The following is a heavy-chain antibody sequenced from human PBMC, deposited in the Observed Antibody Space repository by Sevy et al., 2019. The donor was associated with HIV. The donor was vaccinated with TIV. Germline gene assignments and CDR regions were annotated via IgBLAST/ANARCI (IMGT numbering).Heavy chain of an antibody. CDR3: ARDNYCISGDGCYGYGLDV. J-gene: IGHJ6*02. V-gene: IGHV3-11*01. D-gene: IGHD2-8*01. CDR1: GLTFSDYY. Sequence: GGSLRLSCSASGLTFSDYYMTWIRQAPGKGLECISYISNSGNNVYYEDSVKGRFTVSMDNAKKSLYLQLNSLRDEDTAVYYCARDNYCISGDGCYGYGLDVWGQGTTVTVSS. CDR2: ISNSGNNV.